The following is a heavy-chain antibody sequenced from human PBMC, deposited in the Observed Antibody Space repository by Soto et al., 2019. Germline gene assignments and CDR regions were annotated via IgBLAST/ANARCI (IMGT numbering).Heavy chain of an antibody. J-gene: IGHJ6*02. CDR3: AKFGDDFWSGYSVTYYYYYGMDV. D-gene: IGHD3-3*01. Sequence: RRLSSAASGFTFSSYAMSWVRQAPGKGLEWVSAISGSGGSTYYADSVKGRFTISRDNSKNTLYLQMNSLRAEDTAVYYCAKFGDDFWSGYSVTYYYYYGMDVWGQGTTVTVSS. V-gene: IGHV3-23*01. CDR1: GFTFSSYA. CDR2: ISGSGGST.